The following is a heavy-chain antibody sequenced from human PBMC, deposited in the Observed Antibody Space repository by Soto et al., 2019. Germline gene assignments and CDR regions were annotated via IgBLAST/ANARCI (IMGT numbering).Heavy chain of an antibody. CDR2: MLYDGTT. V-gene: IGHV4-39*01. CDR3: VRHADRGANFVYGFDI. J-gene: IGHJ3*02. CDR1: GGSISRNSHL. D-gene: IGHD7-27*01. Sequence: PSETLSLTCPVSGGSISRNSHLWGWIRQPPGKGLEWIGSMLYDGTTYYNPSLKSRLTISVDTSKNQVSLILSSVTAADTAVYYCVRHADRGANFVYGFDIWGQGTKVTV.